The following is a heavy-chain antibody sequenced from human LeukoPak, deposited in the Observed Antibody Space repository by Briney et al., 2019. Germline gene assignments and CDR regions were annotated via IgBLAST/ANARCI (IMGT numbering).Heavy chain of an antibody. CDR1: GGSISSSNW. J-gene: IGHJ4*02. CDR3: ARETYYYGSGSYYKKGTFDY. D-gene: IGHD3-10*01. CDR2: IYHSGST. V-gene: IGHV4-4*02. Sequence: SETLSLTCAVSGGSISSSNWWSWVRQPPGKGLEWIGEIYHSGSTNYNPSLKSRVTISVDKSKNQFSLKLSSVTAADTAVYYCARETYYYGSGSYYKKGTFDYWGQGTLVTVSS.